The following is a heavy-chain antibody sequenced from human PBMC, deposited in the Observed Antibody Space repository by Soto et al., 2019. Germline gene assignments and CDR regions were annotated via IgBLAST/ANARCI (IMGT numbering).Heavy chain of an antibody. CDR1: GFTFSRYA. CDR3: ARAQMTEGQQPHYYYFYTLDV. D-gene: IGHD6-13*01. J-gene: IGHJ6*02. V-gene: IGHV3-30-3*01. CDR2: ISYDGNKN. Sequence: QVQLVESGGGVVQPGRSLRLSCAASGFTFSRYAMHWVRQAPGKGLQWVAVISYDGNKNYYADSVTGRFTISRDNSKNRLYLQINSLRAEDTDVYYCARAQMTEGQQPHYYYFYTLDVWGQGTTVTVS.